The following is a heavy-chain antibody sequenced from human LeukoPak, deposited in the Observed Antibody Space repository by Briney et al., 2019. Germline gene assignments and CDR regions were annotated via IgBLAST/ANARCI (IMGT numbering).Heavy chain of an antibody. Sequence: GGSLRLSCAASGFTFSGSAMHWVRQASGKGLEWVGRIRSKANSYATAYAASVKGRFTISRDDSKNTAYLQMNSLKTEDTAVYYCTTRDDWNEGPADYWGQGTLVTVSS. J-gene: IGHJ4*02. CDR1: GFTFSGSA. CDR3: TTRDDWNEGPADY. CDR2: IRSKANSYAT. V-gene: IGHV3-73*01. D-gene: IGHD1-1*01.